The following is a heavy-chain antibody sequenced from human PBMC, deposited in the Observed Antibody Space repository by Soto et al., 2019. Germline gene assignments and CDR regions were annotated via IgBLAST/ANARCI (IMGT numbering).Heavy chain of an antibody. J-gene: IGHJ3*02. V-gene: IGHV3-30*18. D-gene: IGHD3-10*01. CDR3: AKATNTMVSLDI. Sequence: PGGSLRLSCAASGFTFSSYGMHWVRQAPGKGLEWVAVISYDGSNKDYADSVKGRFTISRDNSKNTLYLQVNSLRAEDTAVYYCAKATNTMVSLDIWGQGTMVTVSS. CDR2: ISYDGSNK. CDR1: GFTFSSYG.